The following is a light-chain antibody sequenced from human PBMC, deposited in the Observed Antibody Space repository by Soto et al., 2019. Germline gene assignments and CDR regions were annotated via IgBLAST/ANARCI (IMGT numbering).Light chain of an antibody. CDR1: NSDVGGYNY. J-gene: IGLJ3*02. CDR2: GVS. V-gene: IGLV2-11*01. CDR3: RPYLDTGTWV. Sequence: QSVLTQPRSVSGSPGQSVTISCTGTNSDVGGYNYVSWYQQYPGKDPTLMISGVSDRPSGVPDRFSGSKSGNTASLTISGVQSEYEDGYNSRPYLDTGTWVFGGGTQLT.